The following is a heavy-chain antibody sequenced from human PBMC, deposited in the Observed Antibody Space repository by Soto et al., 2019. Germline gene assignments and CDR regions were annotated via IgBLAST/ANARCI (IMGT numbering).Heavy chain of an antibody. D-gene: IGHD5-12*01. CDR3: AKPRGGYAYYYYGMDV. V-gene: IGHV3-30*18. J-gene: IGHJ6*02. CDR2: ISYDGSNK. Sequence: QVQLVESGGGVVQPGRSLRLSCAASGFTFSSYGMHWVRQAPGKGLEWVALISYDGSNKYYADSVKGRFTISRDNSKNTLYLQMDSLRAEDTAVYYCAKPRGGYAYYYYGMDVWGQGTTVTVSS. CDR1: GFTFSSYG.